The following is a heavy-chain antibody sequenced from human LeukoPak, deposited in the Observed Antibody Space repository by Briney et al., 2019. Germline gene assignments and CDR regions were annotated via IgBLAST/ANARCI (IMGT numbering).Heavy chain of an antibody. CDR3: ARLQEEWWQKYYMDV. V-gene: IGHV1-8*01. D-gene: IGHD2-15*01. CDR1: GYTFTSYD. Sequence: GASVKVSCKASGYTFTSYDINWVRQATGQGLEWMGWMNPNSGNTGYAQKFQGRVTITRSTSISTAYMELSSLRSEDTAVYYCARLQEEWWQKYYMDVWGKGTTVTVSS. CDR2: MNPNSGNT. J-gene: IGHJ6*03.